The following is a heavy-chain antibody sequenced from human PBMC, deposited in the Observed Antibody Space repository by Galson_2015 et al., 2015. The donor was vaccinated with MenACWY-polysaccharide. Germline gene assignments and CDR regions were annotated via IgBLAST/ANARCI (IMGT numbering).Heavy chain of an antibody. CDR1: GFTFSSYW. J-gene: IGHJ6*02. CDR2: IKKDGSEK. Sequence: SLRPSCAASGFTFSSYWMTWVRQAPGKGLEWVANIKKDGSEKYYVDSVKGRFTISRDNSKNSLYLQMHSLRAEDTAVYSCARGHYGMDVWGQGTTVTVSS. CDR3: ARGHYGMDV. V-gene: IGHV3-7*01.